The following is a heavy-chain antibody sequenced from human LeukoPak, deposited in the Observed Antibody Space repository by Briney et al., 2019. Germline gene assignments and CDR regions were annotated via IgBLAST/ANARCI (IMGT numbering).Heavy chain of an antibody. CDR3: ASYAGPHHSSGATDFQH. D-gene: IGHD3-22*01. J-gene: IGHJ1*01. CDR2: IIPIFGTA. V-gene: IGHV1-69*05. Sequence: SVKVSCKASGGTFSSYAISWVRQAPGQGLEWMGGIIPIFGTANYAQKLQGRVTMTTDTSTSTAYMELRSLRSDDTTVYYCASYAGPHHSSGATDFQHWGQGTLVTVSS. CDR1: GGTFSSYA.